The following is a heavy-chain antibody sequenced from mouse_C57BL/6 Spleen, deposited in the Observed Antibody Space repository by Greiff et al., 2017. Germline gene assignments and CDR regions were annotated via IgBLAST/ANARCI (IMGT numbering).Heavy chain of an antibody. D-gene: IGHD1-1*01. CDR3: ASFSHYYGSSPFAY. V-gene: IGHV1-26*01. J-gene: IGHJ3*01. Sequence: VQLQQSGPELVKPGASVKISCTASGYTFTDYYMNWVKQSHGKSLEWIGDINPNNGGTSYNQKFKGKATLTVDKSSSTAYMELRSLTSEDSAVYYCASFSHYYGSSPFAYWGQGTLVTVSA. CDR1: GYTFTDYY. CDR2: INPNNGGT.